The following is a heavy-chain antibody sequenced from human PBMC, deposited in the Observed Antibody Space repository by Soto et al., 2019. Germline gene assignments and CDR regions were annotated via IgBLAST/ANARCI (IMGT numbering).Heavy chain of an antibody. D-gene: IGHD2-15*01. Sequence: GGSLRLSCAAPGFTFSSYWMSWVRQAPGKGLEWVANIKQDGSEKYYVDSVKGRFTISRDNAKNSLYLQMNSLRAEDTAVYYCARDAIVVVVAARDAFDIWGQGTMVTVSS. CDR1: GFTFSSYW. V-gene: IGHV3-7*01. CDR2: IKQDGSEK. J-gene: IGHJ3*02. CDR3: ARDAIVVVVAARDAFDI.